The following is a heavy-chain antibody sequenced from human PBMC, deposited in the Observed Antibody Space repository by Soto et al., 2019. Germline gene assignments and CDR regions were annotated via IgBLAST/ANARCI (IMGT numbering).Heavy chain of an antibody. Sequence: SGPTLVNPTHPLTLTCSFSGFSLSVYGVRVIWFRQPPGETLEWLALIHWNDDKRYSPYLKSRLTITKDTSKNQVVLTLTNLDPLDTGTYFCAHTKDSSGFLNSWGQGILVTVSS. V-gene: IGHV2-5*01. D-gene: IGHD3-22*01. CDR1: GFSLSVYGVR. J-gene: IGHJ4*02. CDR2: IHWNDDK. CDR3: AHTKDSSGFLNS.